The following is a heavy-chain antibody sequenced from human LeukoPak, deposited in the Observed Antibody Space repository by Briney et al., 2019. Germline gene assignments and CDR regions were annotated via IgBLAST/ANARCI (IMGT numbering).Heavy chain of an antibody. CDR1: GFTFSSYA. J-gene: IGHJ4*02. Sequence: GGSLRLSCAASGFTFSSYAMSWVRQAPGKGLEWVSTISGSGGDTYYADSVKGRFTTSRDNSKNTLYLQMNSLRAEDTAVYYCAKRSTENYYPYFDYWGQGTLVTVSS. CDR3: AKRSTENYYPYFDY. D-gene: IGHD3-10*01. CDR2: ISGSGGDT. V-gene: IGHV3-23*01.